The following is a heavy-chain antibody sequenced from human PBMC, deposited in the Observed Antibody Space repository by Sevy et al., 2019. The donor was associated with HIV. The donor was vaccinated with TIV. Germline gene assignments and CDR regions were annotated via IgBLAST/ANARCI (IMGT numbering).Heavy chain of an antibody. V-gene: IGHV3-33*01. Sequence: GGSLRVSCAASGFTFSSYGMHWVRQAPGKGLEWVALIWYDGTNKYYADSVKGRFTISRDNSKNTLYLQMNSLRAEDTAVYYCASGAYYYASRSQNFDYRGPGTLVTVSS. CDR1: GFTFSSYG. J-gene: IGHJ4*02. D-gene: IGHD3-10*01. CDR3: ASGAYYYASRSQNFDY. CDR2: IWYDGTNK.